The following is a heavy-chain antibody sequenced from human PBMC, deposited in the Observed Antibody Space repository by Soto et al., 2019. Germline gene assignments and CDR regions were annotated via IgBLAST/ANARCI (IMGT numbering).Heavy chain of an antibody. D-gene: IGHD2-15*01. V-gene: IGHV1-69*13. CDR3: ARPTWGYCSGGSCYSGSYYYGMDV. Sequence: ASVKVSCKASGGTFSSYAISWVRQAPGQGLEWMGGIIPIFGTANYAQKFQGRVTITADESTSTAYVELSSLRSEDTDVYYCARPTWGYCSGGSCYSGSYYYGMDVWGQGTTVTVSS. CDR2: IIPIFGTA. CDR1: GGTFSSYA. J-gene: IGHJ6*02.